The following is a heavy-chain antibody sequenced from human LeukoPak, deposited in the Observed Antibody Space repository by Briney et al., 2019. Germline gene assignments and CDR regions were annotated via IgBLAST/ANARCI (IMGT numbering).Heavy chain of an antibody. CDR2: IYSGGST. V-gene: IGHV3-53*01. D-gene: IGHD6-13*01. J-gene: IGHJ4*02. Sequence: GGSLRLSCAASGFTVSSNYMSWVRQAPGKGLEWVSVIYSGGSTYYADSVKGRFTISRDNSRNTLYLQMNSLRAEDTAVYHCARSPKGYSSSWYDYWGQGTLVTVSS. CDR3: ARSPKGYSSSWYDY. CDR1: GFTVSSNY.